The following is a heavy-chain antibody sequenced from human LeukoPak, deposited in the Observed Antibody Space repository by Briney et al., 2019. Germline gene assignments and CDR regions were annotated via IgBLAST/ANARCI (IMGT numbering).Heavy chain of an antibody. CDR3: ARRLTQYDCFDP. D-gene: IGHD2-2*01. V-gene: IGHV6-1*01. J-gene: IGHJ5*02. Sequence: SQTLSLTCAISGDSVSSNSVTWNWIRQSPSRGLEWLGRTYYRSTWYNDYAVSVRGRITVNPDASKNQFSLHLNSVTPEDTAVYYCARRLTQYDCFDPWGQGIPVTVSS. CDR1: GDSVSSNSVT. CDR2: TYYRSTWYN.